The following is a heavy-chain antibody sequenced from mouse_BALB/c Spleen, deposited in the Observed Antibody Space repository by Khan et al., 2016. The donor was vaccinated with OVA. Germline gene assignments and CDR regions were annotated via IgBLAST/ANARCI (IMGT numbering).Heavy chain of an antibody. CDR2: INPTSGYT. CDR3: ARDRSDY. Sequence: QVQLQQSGAELARPGASVKMSCKASGYSFTSHTMHWVKQRPGQGLEWIGYINPTSGYTDYTQKFKDKATLTADKSSSTAYMQLSSLTSDDSAVYYCARDRSDYWGQGTALTVSS. J-gene: IGHJ2*01. V-gene: IGHV1-4*01. CDR1: GYSFTSHT.